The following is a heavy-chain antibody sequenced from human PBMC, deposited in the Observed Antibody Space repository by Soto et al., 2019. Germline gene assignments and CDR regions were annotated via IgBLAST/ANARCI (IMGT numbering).Heavy chain of an antibody. CDR1: EFAFSSYW. V-gene: IGHV3-7*05. J-gene: IGHJ3*02. CDR3: GRDVSPWSSSLYFDAFDI. D-gene: IGHD6-13*01. Sequence: EVQLVESGGGLVQPGGSLTLSCAASEFAFSSYWMTWVRQAPGKGLEWVANIRKDGSQRSYLDSVRGRFTISRDNSKNSLYLQMNSLRAEDTALYFCGRDVSPWSSSLYFDAFDIWGQGTIVTVSS. CDR2: IRKDGSQR.